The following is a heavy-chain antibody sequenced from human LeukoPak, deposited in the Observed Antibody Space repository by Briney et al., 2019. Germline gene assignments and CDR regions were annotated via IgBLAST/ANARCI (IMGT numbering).Heavy chain of an antibody. CDR1: GYTFTSYG. CDR2: ISAYNGNT. D-gene: IGHD6-13*01. V-gene: IGHV1-18*01. J-gene: IGHJ4*02. CDR3: ARVDIAAAGPDYFDY. Sequence: ASVKVSCKASGYTFTSYGISWVRQAPGQGLEWMGWISAYNGNTNYAQKLQGRVTMTTDTSTSTAYMELRSLRSDDTAVYYCARVDIAAAGPDYFDYWGQGTLVTVSS.